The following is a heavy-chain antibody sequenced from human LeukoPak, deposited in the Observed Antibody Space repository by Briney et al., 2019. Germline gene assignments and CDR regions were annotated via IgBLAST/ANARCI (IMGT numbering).Heavy chain of an antibody. CDR2: IIPIFGTA. V-gene: IGHV1-69*06. CDR3: ARDPEHFDLYESSGQLDS. CDR1: GGTFSSYA. J-gene: IGHJ4*02. D-gene: IGHD3-22*01. Sequence: GASVKVSCKASGGTFSSYAISWVRQAPGQGLEWMGGIIPIFGTANYAQKFQGRVTITADKSTSTAYMELSSLRSDDTAVYYCARDPEHFDLYESSGQLDSWGQGTQVTVSS.